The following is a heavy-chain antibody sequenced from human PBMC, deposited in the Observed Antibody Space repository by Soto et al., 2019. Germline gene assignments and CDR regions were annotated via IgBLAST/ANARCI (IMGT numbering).Heavy chain of an antibody. J-gene: IGHJ5*02. Sequence: QVQVVQSGAEVKKPGASVKVTCKASGYTFINYYMHWVRQAPGQGLEWMGMINPRGGDTRYAEKFQGRVTMTSDTSTSTVDMELRSLRSEDTAVYYCARGSPSSSRIGWLDPWGQGTQVTVSS. D-gene: IGHD6-6*01. CDR2: INPRGGDT. CDR1: GYTFINYY. CDR3: ARGSPSSSRIGWLDP. V-gene: IGHV1-46*01.